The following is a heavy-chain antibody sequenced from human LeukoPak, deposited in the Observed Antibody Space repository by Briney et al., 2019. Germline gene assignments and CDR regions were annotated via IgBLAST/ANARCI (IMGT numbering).Heavy chain of an antibody. D-gene: IGHD7-27*01. CDR3: ARLGMNYYYGMDV. J-gene: IGHJ6*02. Sequence: SSETLSLTCTVSGGSISSSSYYWGWIRQPPGKGLEWIGSIYYSGSTYYNPSLKSRVTISVDTSKNQFSLKLSSVTAADTAVYYCARLGMNYYYGMDVWGQGTTVTVSS. CDR2: IYYSGST. CDR1: GGSISSSSYY. V-gene: IGHV4-39*01.